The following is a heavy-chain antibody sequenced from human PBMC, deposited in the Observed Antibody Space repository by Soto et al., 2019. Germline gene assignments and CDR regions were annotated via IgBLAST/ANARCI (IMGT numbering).Heavy chain of an antibody. J-gene: IGHJ6*02. CDR2: IYYSGST. CDR1: GGSISSYY. CDR3: ARGWGTAMVTFYYYGMDV. Sequence: PSETLSLTCTVSGGSISSYYWGWIRQPPGKGLEWIGYIYYSGSTNYNPSLKSRVTISVDTSKNQFSLKLSSVTAADTAAYYCARGWGTAMVTFYYYGMDVWGQGTTVTVSS. D-gene: IGHD5-18*01. V-gene: IGHV4-59*01.